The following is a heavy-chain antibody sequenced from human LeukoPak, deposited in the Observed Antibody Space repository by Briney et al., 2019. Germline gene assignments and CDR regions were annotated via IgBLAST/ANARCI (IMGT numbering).Heavy chain of an antibody. D-gene: IGHD2-2*01. CDR1: GGSISSSDYS. Sequence: SQTLSLTCTVSGGSISSSDYSWSWIRQPPGKGLEWIVYIYHSGSTYYNPSLKSRVTISVDRSKNQLSLNVTSVTAADTAVYYWARDWGYYFSSTRCYGLGAFDIWGQGTMVTVSS. CDR3: ARDWGYYFSSTRCYGLGAFDI. J-gene: IGHJ3*02. V-gene: IGHV4-30-2*01. CDR2: IYHSGST.